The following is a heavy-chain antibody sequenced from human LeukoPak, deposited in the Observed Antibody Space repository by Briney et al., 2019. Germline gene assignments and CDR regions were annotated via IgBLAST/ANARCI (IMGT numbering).Heavy chain of an antibody. J-gene: IGHJ4*02. CDR1: GGSFSGYY. D-gene: IGHD2-21*02. V-gene: IGHV4-34*01. Sequence: TSETLSLTCAVYGGSFSGYYWSWIRQPPGKGLEWIGEINHSGSTNYNPSLKSRVTISVDTSKNQFSLKLSSVTAADTAVYYCARGVVATAILAYWGQGTLVTVSS. CDR3: ARGVVATAILAY. CDR2: INHSGST.